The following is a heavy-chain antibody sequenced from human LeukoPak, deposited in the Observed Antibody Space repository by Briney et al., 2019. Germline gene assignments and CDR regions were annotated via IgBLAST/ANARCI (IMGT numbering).Heavy chain of an antibody. CDR2: INHSGST. CDR1: GGSFSGYY. J-gene: IGHJ4*01. CDR3: ARGWDYYDSSGTGY. V-gene: IGHV4-34*01. D-gene: IGHD3-22*01. Sequence: SETLSLTCAVYGGSFSGYYWSWIRQPPGKGLEWIGEINHSGSTNYNPSLKSRVTISVDTSKNQSSLKLSSVTAADTAVYYCARGWDYYDSSGTGYWGHGTLVTVSS.